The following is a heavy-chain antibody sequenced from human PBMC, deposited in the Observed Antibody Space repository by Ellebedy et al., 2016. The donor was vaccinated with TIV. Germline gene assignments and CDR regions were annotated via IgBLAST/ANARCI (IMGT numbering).Heavy chain of an antibody. D-gene: IGHD5-18*01. V-gene: IGHV3-48*04. CDR1: GFTFSTYG. CDR2: ISGGGSTM. CDR3: ASQGNSYGQIDY. Sequence: PGGSLRLSCAASGFTFSTYGLHWVRQAPGKGLEWVSYISGGGSTMKYADSAKGRFTISRDNADNSLYLQMNSLRADDTAVYYCASQGNSYGQIDYWGQGTLVTVSS. J-gene: IGHJ4*02.